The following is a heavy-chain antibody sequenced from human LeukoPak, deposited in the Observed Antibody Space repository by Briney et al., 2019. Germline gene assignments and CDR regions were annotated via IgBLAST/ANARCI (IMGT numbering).Heavy chain of an antibody. Sequence: PGGSLRLSCAASGFTFNNAWMSWVRQAPGKGLEWVGRIKSKTDDETTDYAAPVKGRFTISRDDSKNTVYRQMNSLKTEDTAVYYCTAGTGLTDHDYWGQGTLVTVSS. D-gene: IGHD3/OR15-3a*01. CDR1: GFTFNNAW. V-gene: IGHV3-15*01. CDR3: TAGTGLTDHDY. CDR2: IKSKTDDETT. J-gene: IGHJ4*02.